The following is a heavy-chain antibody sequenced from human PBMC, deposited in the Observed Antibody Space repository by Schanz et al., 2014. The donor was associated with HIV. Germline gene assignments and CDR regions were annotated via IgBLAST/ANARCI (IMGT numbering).Heavy chain of an antibody. CDR3: ARERYCTNGVCRVYGMGV. Sequence: QVQLVESGGGVVQPGRSLRLSCVASGFNFNSYGMHWVRQAPGKGLEWVAVTSYDGTKKHYADSVKGRFTISRDNSKNSLYLQMNSLRAEDTAVYYCARERYCTNGVCRVYGMGVWGQGTTVTISS. CDR1: GFNFNSYG. CDR2: TSYDGTKK. D-gene: IGHD2-8*01. J-gene: IGHJ6*02. V-gene: IGHV3-30*03.